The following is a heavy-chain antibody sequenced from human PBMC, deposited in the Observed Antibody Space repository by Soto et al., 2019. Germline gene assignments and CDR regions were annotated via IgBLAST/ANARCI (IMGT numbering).Heavy chain of an antibody. Sequence: EVQLGESGGDLVLPGGSLRHSCAVSGFTFTNYWIHWVRQAPGKGLLWVSRLTGGTATGYADSVRGRFTISGDAAKNTLYLQMNDLRAEDTAVYYCTTVFDYWGLGTLVTVSS. CDR3: TTVFDY. CDR1: GFTFTNYW. J-gene: IGHJ4*02. V-gene: IGHV3-74*01. D-gene: IGHD1-1*01. CDR2: LTGGTAT.